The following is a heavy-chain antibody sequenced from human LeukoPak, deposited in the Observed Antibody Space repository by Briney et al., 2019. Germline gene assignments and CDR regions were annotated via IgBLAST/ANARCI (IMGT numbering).Heavy chain of an antibody. CDR1: GDSVSSNSAA. CDR2: TYYRSKWYN. CDR3: AREGGTVTPDYYYYGMDV. D-gene: IGHD4-17*01. V-gene: IGHV6-1*01. Sequence: SQTLSLTCAISGDSVSSNSAAWNWIMQSPSRGLEWLGRTYYRSKWYNDYAVSVKSRITINPDTSKNQFSLQLNSVTPEDTAVYYCAREGGTVTPDYYYYGMDVWGQGTTVTVSS. J-gene: IGHJ6*02.